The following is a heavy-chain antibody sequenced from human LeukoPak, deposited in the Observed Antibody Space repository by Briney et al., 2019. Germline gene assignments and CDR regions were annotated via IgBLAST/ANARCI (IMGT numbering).Heavy chain of an antibody. J-gene: IGHJ5*02. CDR3: AKDGFWQLAHNWFDP. Sequence: PGGSLRLSCAASGFTFSRYAMHWVRQAPGKGLEWVAVISYDGSNIYYADSVKGRFTISRDNSKNTLYLQMNSLRAEDTAVYYCAKDGFWQLAHNWFDPWGQGTLVTVSS. CDR1: GFTFSRYA. CDR2: ISYDGSNI. V-gene: IGHV3-30-3*01. D-gene: IGHD6-13*01.